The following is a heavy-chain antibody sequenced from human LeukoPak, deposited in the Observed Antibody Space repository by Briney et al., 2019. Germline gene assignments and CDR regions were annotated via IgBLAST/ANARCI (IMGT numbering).Heavy chain of an antibody. J-gene: IGHJ4*02. CDR2: IYHSGST. CDR3: ARPATNTDLDY. V-gene: IGHV4-39*07. Sequence: SETLSLTCTVSGGSISSSSYYWGWIRQPPGKGLEWIGSIYHSGSTYYNPSLKSRVTISVDTSKNQFSLKLSSVTAADTAVYYCARPATNTDLDYWGQGTLVTVSS. D-gene: IGHD4-17*01. CDR1: GGSISSSSYY.